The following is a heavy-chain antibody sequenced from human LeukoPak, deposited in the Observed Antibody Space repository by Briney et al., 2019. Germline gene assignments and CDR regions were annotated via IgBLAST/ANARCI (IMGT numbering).Heavy chain of an antibody. J-gene: IGHJ4*02. CDR3: ARDWKTNSFDY. Sequence: GGSLGLSCAASEFTFTTYGMHWVRQAPGKGLEWVAFIYYDGSNIYYADYVKGRFTISRDISKNPLYLQMDSLRAEDTAIYYCARDWKTNSFDYWGQGTLVTVSS. D-gene: IGHD1-1*01. CDR2: IYYDGSNI. V-gene: IGHV3-33*01. CDR1: EFTFTTYG.